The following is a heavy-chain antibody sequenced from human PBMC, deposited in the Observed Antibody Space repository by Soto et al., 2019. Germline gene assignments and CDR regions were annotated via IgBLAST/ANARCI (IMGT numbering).Heavy chain of an antibody. D-gene: IGHD3-3*01. CDR1: GYTFTSYG. J-gene: IGHJ5*02. Sequence: QVQLVQSGAEVKKPGASVKVSCKASGYTFTSYGISWVRQAPGQGLEWRGWISAYNGNTNYAQKLQGRGTMTTDTSTSKAYMELRSLRNADTAVYYCARGDYTAEFGPWGQGTLVTVSS. CDR2: ISAYNGNT. V-gene: IGHV1-18*01. CDR3: ARGDYTAEFGP.